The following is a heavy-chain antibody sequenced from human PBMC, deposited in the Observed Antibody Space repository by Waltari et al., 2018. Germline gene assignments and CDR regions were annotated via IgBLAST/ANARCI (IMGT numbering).Heavy chain of an antibody. CDR1: GFTFSTYG. CDR3: ARDWEQE. V-gene: IGHV3-7*01. Sequence: EVQLVESGGGLVQPGGSLRLSCAASGFTFSTYGMSWVRQAPGKGLEWVANIKQDGSEKYYVDSVKGRFTISRDNAKNSLYLQMNSLRAEDTAVYYCARDWEQEWGQGTLVTVSS. CDR2: IKQDGSEK. D-gene: IGHD1-26*01. J-gene: IGHJ1*01.